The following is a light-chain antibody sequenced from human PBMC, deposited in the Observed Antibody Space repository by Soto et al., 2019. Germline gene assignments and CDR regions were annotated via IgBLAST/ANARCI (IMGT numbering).Light chain of an antibody. Sequence: QSVLTQPASVSGSPGQSITISCTGTSSDVGCYNYVSWYQQHPGKAPKLMIYDVSNRPSGVSNLFSGSKSGNTASLTISGLQAEDEADYYCSSYTSSSTYNYVFGTGTKVTVL. V-gene: IGLV2-14*01. CDR3: SSYTSSSTYNYV. CDR2: DVS. CDR1: SSDVGCYNY. J-gene: IGLJ1*01.